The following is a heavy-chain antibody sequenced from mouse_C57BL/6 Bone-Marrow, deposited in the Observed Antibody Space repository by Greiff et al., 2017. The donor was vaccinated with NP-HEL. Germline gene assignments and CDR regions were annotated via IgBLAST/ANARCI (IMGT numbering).Heavy chain of an antibody. CDR2: INPSSGYT. Sequence: VQLQHSGAELAKPGASVKLSCKASGYTFTSYWMHWVKQRPGQGLEWIGYINPSSGYTKYNQKFKDKATLTADKSSSTAYMQLSSLTYEDSAVYYCASPIYYYGSTFAYWGQGTLVTVSA. V-gene: IGHV1-7*01. CDR3: ASPIYYYGSTFAY. D-gene: IGHD1-1*01. CDR1: GYTFTSYW. J-gene: IGHJ3*01.